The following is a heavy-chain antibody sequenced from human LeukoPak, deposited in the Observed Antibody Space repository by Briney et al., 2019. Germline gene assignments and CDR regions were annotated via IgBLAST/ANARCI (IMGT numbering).Heavy chain of an antibody. D-gene: IGHD3-16*01. CDR2: MYYSGST. CDR3: ARPSSTAPPYYYDL. J-gene: IGHJ4*02. CDR1: GGSISSYY. Sequence: SETLSLTCSVSGGSISSYYWTWIRQPPGKGLEWIAYMYYSGSTNYNPSLKSRVTISVDTSKNQFSLKLSSVTAADTAVYYCARPSSTAPPYYYDLWGQGTLVTVSS. V-gene: IGHV4-59*08.